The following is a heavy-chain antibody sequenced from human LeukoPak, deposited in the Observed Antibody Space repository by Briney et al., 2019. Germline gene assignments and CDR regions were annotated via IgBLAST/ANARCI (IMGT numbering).Heavy chain of an antibody. D-gene: IGHD3-16*02. CDR1: GGSVSSGSYY. Sequence: SETLSLTCTVSGGSVSSGSYYWSWVRQPPGRGLEWIGYIYYSGSTNYNPSLKSRVTISVDTSKNQFSLKLSSVTAADTAVNYCARSVIPGDAFDIWGQGTMVTVSS. CDR2: IYYSGST. CDR3: ARSVIPGDAFDI. V-gene: IGHV4-61*01. J-gene: IGHJ3*02.